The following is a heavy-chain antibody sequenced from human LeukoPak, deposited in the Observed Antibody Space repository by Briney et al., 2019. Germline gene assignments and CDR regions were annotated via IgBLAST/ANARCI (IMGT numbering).Heavy chain of an antibody. CDR3: TRDAPAGVKLDS. CDR1: GFTVSNNF. D-gene: IGHD3-10*01. CDR2: IFDVGNT. V-gene: IGHV3-66*01. Sequence: GSLRLSCAASGFTVSNNFMNWVRQAPGEGLEWVSVIFDVGNTYYADSVKDRFTISRDNSKNTLYLQMNSLRVEDTAVYYCTRDAPAGVKLDSWGQGTLVTVSS. J-gene: IGHJ4*02.